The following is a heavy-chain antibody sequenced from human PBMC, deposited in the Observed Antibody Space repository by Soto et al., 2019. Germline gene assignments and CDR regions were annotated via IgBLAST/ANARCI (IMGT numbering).Heavy chain of an antibody. V-gene: IGHV3-53*01. CDR3: ARGTYNYDFWSGYRDYYGMDV. CDR2: IYSGGST. D-gene: IGHD3-3*01. CDR1: GFTVSSNY. J-gene: IGHJ6*02. Sequence: GGSLRLSCAASGFTVSSNYMSWVRQAPGKGLEWVSVIYSGGSTYYADSVKGRFTISRDNSKNTLYLQMNSLRAEDTAVYYCARGTYNYDFWSGYRDYYGMDVWGQGTTVTGSS.